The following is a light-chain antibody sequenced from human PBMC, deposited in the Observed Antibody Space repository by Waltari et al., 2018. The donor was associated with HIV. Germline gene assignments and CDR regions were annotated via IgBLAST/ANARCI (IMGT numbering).Light chain of an antibody. CDR2: GAS. CDR1: QSVSSN. Sequence: EIVMTQSPATLSVSPGERANLSCRASQSVSSNLAWYQQKPGQAPRLLIYGASTRATGIPARFSGSGSGTEFTLTISSLQSEDFAVYYCQQYNNWGITFGQGTRLEIK. CDR3: QQYNNWGIT. J-gene: IGKJ5*01. V-gene: IGKV3-15*01.